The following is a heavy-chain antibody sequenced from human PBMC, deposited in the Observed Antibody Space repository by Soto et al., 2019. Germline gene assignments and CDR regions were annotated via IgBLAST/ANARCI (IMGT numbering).Heavy chain of an antibody. CDR3: ARELQGLYYFDY. J-gene: IGHJ4*02. CDR2: IVVGSGNT. CDR1: GFTFTSSA. D-gene: IGHD4-4*01. V-gene: IGHV1-58*01. Sequence: SVKVSCKASGFTFTSSAVQWVRQARGQRLEWIGWIVVGSGNTNYAQKFQERVTITRDMSTSTAYMELSSLTSEDTAVYYCARELQGLYYFDYWGQGTLVTVSS.